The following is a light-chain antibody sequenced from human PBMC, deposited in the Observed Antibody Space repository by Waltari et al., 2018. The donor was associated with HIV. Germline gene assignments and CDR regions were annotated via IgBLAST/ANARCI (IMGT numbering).Light chain of an antibody. CDR3: QQYYSTPPCT. CDR2: AAS. CDR1: QDISNS. J-gene: IGKJ2*02. Sequence: DIPMTHSPSSLSASIGDRVVLTCRASQDISNSVAWYQQKPGKAPQLLLYAASRLESGVPSRFSGSGSGTDYTLTISSLQPEDFATYYCQQYYSTPPCTFGQGTKLEIK. V-gene: IGKV1-NL1*01.